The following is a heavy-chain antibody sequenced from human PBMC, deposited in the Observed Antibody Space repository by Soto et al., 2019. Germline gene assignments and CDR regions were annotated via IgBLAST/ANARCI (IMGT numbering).Heavy chain of an antibody. CDR3: AAVMDVERNWKPGY. CDR2: IVVGSGNT. Sequence: SVKVSCKASGFTFTSSAVQWVRQARGQRLEWIGWIVVGSGNTNYAQKFQERVTITRDMSTSTAYMELSSLRSEDTAVYYCAAVMDVERNWKPGYWDQGTLVTVSA. V-gene: IGHV1-58*01. J-gene: IGHJ4*02. D-gene: IGHD1-20*01. CDR1: GFTFTSSA.